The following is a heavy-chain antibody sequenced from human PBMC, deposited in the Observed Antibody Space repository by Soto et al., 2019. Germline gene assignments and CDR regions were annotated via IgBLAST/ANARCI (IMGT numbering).Heavy chain of an antibody. CDR1: GFTFSSYG. V-gene: IGHV3-30*03. Sequence: QVQLVGSGGGVVQPGGSLRLSCAASGFTFSSYGMHWVRQAPGKGLEWVAIISYDGRNKYNADSVKGRFTISRDNPKNTLYLQMNSLRAEDTAVYYCARENGVISGLDVWGQATTVTVSS. CDR3: ARENGVISGLDV. D-gene: IGHD2-8*01. J-gene: IGHJ6*02. CDR2: ISYDGRNK.